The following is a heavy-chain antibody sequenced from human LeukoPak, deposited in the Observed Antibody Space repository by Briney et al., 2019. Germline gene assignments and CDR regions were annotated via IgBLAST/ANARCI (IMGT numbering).Heavy chain of an antibody. D-gene: IGHD6-19*01. CDR3: ARDRAVAGPYYFDY. CDR2: ISAYNGNT. J-gene: IGHJ4*02. CDR1: GYTFTSYG. V-gene: IGHV1-18*01. Sequence: ASVKVSCKASGYTFTSYGISWVRQAPGQGLEWMGWISAYNGNTNYAQKLEGRVTMTTDTSTSTAYKELRMRRSDDTAVYYWARDRAVAGPYYFDYWGQGTLVTVSA.